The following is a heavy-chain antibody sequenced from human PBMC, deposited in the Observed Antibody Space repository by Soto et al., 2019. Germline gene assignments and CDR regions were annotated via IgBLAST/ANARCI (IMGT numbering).Heavy chain of an antibody. J-gene: IGHJ3*02. CDR2: IYYSGST. CDR1: GGSISSYY. D-gene: IGHD4-17*01. CDR3: ARDLADYVAFDI. Sequence: PSETLSLTCTVSGGSISSYYWSWIRQPPGKGLEWIGYIYYSGSTNYNPSLKSRVTISVDTSKNQFSLKLSSVTAADTAVYYCARDLADYVAFDIWGQGTMVTVSS. V-gene: IGHV4-59*13.